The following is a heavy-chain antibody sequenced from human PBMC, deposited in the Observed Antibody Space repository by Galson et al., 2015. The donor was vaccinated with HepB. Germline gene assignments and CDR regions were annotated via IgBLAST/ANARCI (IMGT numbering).Heavy chain of an antibody. V-gene: IGHV3-33*01. CDR1: GFTFSNYA. CDR2: IWYDGSKK. D-gene: IGHD6-13*01. CDR3: VRVSVSSSWNYYYYGMDV. Sequence: SLRLSCAASGFTFSNYAMHWVRQAPGKGLGWVAIIWYDGSKKNYAGSVKGRFSISRDDSKSTLYLQMNSLRAEDTAVYYCVRVSVSSSWNYYYYGMDVWGQGTTVTVSS. J-gene: IGHJ6*02.